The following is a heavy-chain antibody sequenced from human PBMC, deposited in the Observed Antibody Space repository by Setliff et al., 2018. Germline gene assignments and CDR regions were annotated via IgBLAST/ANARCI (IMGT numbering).Heavy chain of an antibody. V-gene: IGHV3-21*06. CDR3: ASSSGWIPWIQH. D-gene: IGHD3-10*01. CDR1: GLTLTPYT. J-gene: IGHJ1*01. Sequence: PGGSLRLSCAASGLTLTPYTMTWVRQAPGKGPEWVSSISDTSAFIYYADSVKGRFTISRDNAKNTLYLQMNSLRAEDTATYYCASSSGWIPWIQHWGPGTLVTVSS. CDR2: ISDTSAFI.